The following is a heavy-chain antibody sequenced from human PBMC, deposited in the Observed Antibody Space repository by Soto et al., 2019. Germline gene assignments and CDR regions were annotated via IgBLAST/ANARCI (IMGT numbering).Heavy chain of an antibody. CDR1: GFTFSSYS. V-gene: IGHV3-48*02. CDR3: AGEVVAAISGWFDP. Sequence: GGSLRLSCAASGFTFSSYSMNWVRQAPGKGLEWVSYISSSSSTIYYADSVKGRFTISRDNAKNSLYLQMNSLRDEDTAVYYCAGEVVAAISGWFDPWGQGTLVTVSS. CDR2: ISSSSSTI. J-gene: IGHJ5*02. D-gene: IGHD2-15*01.